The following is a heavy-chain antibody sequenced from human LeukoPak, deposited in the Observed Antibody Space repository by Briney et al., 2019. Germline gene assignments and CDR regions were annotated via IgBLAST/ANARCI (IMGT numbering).Heavy chain of an antibody. CDR2: INPNSGGT. CDR3: ADQAAAVDNWFDP. Sequence: GASVKVSCKASAYTFTGYYMHWVRQAPGQGLEWMGWINPNSGGTNYAQKFQGRVTMTRDTSISTAYMELSRLRSDDTAVYYCADQAAAVDNWFDPWGQGTLVTVSS. V-gene: IGHV1-2*02. J-gene: IGHJ5*02. CDR1: AYTFTGYY. D-gene: IGHD6-13*01.